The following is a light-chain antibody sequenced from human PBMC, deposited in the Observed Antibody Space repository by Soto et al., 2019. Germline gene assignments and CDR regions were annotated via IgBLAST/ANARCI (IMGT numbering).Light chain of an antibody. V-gene: IGKV3-11*01. CDR1: QTVSNK. CDR3: HQRKSWPRT. CDR2: DTS. Sequence: EIGFTQSPATLSSSPGERATLSSRASQTVSNKLAWYQYKPGQAHRLLIYDTSNRATGIPARFSGSGSGTDFTLTISSLAPEDFAVYYCHQRKSWPRTFGQGTKVEIK. J-gene: IGKJ1*01.